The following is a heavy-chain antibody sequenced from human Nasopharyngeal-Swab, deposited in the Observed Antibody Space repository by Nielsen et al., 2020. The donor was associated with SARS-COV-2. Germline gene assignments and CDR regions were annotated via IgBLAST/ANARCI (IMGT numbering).Heavy chain of an antibody. CDR2: IYPGDSDT. CDR3: ARSGRFGGKGDFDY. V-gene: IGHV5-51*01. CDR1: GYSFTSYW. J-gene: IGHJ4*02. D-gene: IGHD3-10*01. Sequence: GEPLKISCKGSGYSFTSYWIGWVRQMPGKGLEWMGIIYPGDSDTRYTSSFQGQVIISADKSNSTAYLQWSSLKASDTAKYYCARSGRFGGKGDFDYWGRGTLVTVSS.